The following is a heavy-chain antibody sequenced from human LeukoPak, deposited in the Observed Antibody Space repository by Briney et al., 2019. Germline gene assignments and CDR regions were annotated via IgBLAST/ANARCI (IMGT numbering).Heavy chain of an antibody. CDR1: GGSISSYY. Sequence: SETLSLTCTVSGGSISSYYWSWIRQPAGKGLEWIGRIYTSGNTNYNPSLKSRVTMSVDTSKNQFSLKLSSVTAADTAVYYCARGLADPLTIFGVVEYPTNNWFDPWGQGTLVTVSS. J-gene: IGHJ5*02. CDR2: IYTSGNT. CDR3: ARGLADPLTIFGVVEYPTNNWFDP. D-gene: IGHD3-3*01. V-gene: IGHV4-4*07.